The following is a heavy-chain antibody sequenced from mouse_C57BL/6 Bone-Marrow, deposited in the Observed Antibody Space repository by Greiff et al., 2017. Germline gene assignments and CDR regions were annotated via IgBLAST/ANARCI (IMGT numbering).Heavy chain of an antibody. V-gene: IGHV1-26*01. Sequence: SLPELVKPGASVKISCKASGYTFTDYYMNWVKQSHGKSLEWIGDINPNNGGTSYNQKFKGKATLTVDKSSSTAYMELRSLTSEASAVYYCARGGAMDYWGQGTSVTVSS. CDR3: ARGGAMDY. CDR1: GYTFTDYY. J-gene: IGHJ4*01. CDR2: INPNNGGT.